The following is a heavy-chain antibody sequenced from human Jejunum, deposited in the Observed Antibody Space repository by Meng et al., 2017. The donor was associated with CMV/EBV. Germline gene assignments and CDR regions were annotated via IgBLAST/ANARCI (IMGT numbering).Heavy chain of an antibody. CDR2: IYGNDARI. D-gene: IGHD3-10*01. V-gene: IGHV3-9*01. J-gene: IGHJ6*02. CDR3: VRDVRPGGADV. CDR1: GVTLMDSA. Sequence: CELSGVTLMDSATRLLRQAAGEGLEWVSGIYGNDARIDYADSVKGRFTISRDPAKPALHLQMNGLRTEDTAVYYCVRDVRPGGADVWGQGTTVTVSS.